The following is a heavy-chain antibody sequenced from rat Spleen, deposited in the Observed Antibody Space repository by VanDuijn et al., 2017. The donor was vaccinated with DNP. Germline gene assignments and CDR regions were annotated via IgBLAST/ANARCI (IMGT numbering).Heavy chain of an antibody. CDR3: ASYFYDGYFAMDA. V-gene: IGHV3-1*01. J-gene: IGHJ4*01. CDR2: ISYSGST. D-gene: IGHD1-12*03. CDR1: GYSITSNY. Sequence: EVQLQESGPGLVKPSQSLSLTCSVTGYSITSNYWGWIRKFPGNKMECVGHISYSGSTSYNPSLKSRISITRDTSKNQFFLQLNSVTAEDTATYYCASYFYDGYFAMDAWGQGTSVTVSS.